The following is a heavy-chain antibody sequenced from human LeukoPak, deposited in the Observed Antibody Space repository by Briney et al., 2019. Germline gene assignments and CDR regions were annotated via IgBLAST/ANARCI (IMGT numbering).Heavy chain of an antibody. Sequence: PSETLSLTCAVYGGSFSGYYWSWIRQPPGKGLEWIGEINHSGSTNYNPSLKSRVTISVDTSKNQSSLKLSSVTAADTAVYYCATSPYCGGDCYTSFDYWGQGTLVTVSS. CDR3: ATSPYCGGDCYTSFDY. CDR2: INHSGST. D-gene: IGHD2-21*02. J-gene: IGHJ4*02. V-gene: IGHV4-34*01. CDR1: GGSFSGYY.